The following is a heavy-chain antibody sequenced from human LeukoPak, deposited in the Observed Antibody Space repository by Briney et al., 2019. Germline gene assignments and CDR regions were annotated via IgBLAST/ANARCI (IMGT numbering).Heavy chain of an antibody. Sequence: ASVKVSCKASGYTFTSYYMHWVRQAPGQGLEWMGIINPSGGSTSYAQKFQGRVTMTRDTSTSTVYMELSSLRSEDTAVYYCARDRKEGTSGSGSYYNEENDYWGQGTLVTVSS. CDR3: ARDRKEGTSGSGSYYNEENDY. J-gene: IGHJ4*02. D-gene: IGHD3-10*01. V-gene: IGHV1-46*01. CDR1: GYTFTSYY. CDR2: INPSGGST.